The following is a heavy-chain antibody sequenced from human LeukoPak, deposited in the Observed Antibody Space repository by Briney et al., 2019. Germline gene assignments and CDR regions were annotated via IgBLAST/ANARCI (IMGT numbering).Heavy chain of an antibody. CDR1: GLTFSDSY. CDR2: ISSSGSTI. J-gene: IGHJ4*02. CDR3: ARPIGSSPLGHFDY. D-gene: IGHD1-26*01. Sequence: VGSLRPSCAASGLTFSDSYMSWIRQAPGKGLEWVSYISSSGSTIFYADSVEGRFTISRDNAKNSVYLQMNSLRAEDTAVYYCARPIGSSPLGHFDYWGQGTLVTVSS. V-gene: IGHV3-11*01.